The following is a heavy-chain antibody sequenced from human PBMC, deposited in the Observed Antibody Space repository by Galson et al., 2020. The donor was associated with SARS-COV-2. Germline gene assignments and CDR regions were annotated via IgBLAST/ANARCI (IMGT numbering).Heavy chain of an antibody. CDR1: GFSLSTTGVG. D-gene: IGHD2-8*01. V-gene: IGHV2-5*04. CDR3: ALNAPGGPVADAFDV. J-gene: IGHJ3*01. Sequence: SGPTLLQPTQPLTLPCHFSGFSLSTTGVGVGWIRQPPGQALEWLALVHWHDDKRYRPSLKSPLTITKDTSKNQVVLTMANMDPVDTGTYYWALNAPGGPVADAFDVWGRGTMVTVSS. CDR2: VHWHDDK.